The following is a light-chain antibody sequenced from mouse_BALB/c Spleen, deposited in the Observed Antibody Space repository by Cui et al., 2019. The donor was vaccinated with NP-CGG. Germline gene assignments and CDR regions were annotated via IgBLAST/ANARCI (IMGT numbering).Light chain of an antibody. CDR3: ALWYSNHWV. CDR1: TGAITTSNY. J-gene: IGLJ1*01. V-gene: IGLV1*01. Sequence: AVVTQETALTTSPGETVTLTCRSSTGAITTSNYANWVQEKPVHLFTGLIGGTNNRVPGVPARFSGSLIGDKAALTITGAQTEDEAIYFCALWYSNHWVFGGGTKLTVL. CDR2: GTN.